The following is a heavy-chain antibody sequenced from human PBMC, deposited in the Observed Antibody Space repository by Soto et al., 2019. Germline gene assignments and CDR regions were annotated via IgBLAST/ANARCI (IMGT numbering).Heavy chain of an antibody. CDR2: IDSGGSTT. V-gene: IGHV3-74*01. D-gene: IGHD6-19*01. CDR1: GYSFTSYW. Sequence: GESLKISCKGSGYSFTSYWMHWVRQTPGKGLVWVSRIDSGGSTTTYADSVKGRFTISRDDAKNTLYLQMNSLRAEDAAVYYCARDQTVAGPTTFDYCGQGTLVTVSS. CDR3: ARDQTVAGPTTFDY. J-gene: IGHJ4*02.